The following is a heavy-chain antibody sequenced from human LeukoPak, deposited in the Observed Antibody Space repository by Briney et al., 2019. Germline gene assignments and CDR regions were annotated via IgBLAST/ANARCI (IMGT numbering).Heavy chain of an antibody. CDR2: ISSSSSYI. CDR1: GFTFSSYS. CDR3: AGIPIAAAGDFDY. D-gene: IGHD6-13*01. J-gene: IGHJ4*02. V-gene: IGHV3-21*01. Sequence: GGSLKLSCAASGFTFSSYSMNWVRQAPGKGLEWVSSISSSSSYIYYADSVKGRFTISRDNAKNSLYLQMNSLRAEDTAVYYCAGIPIAAAGDFDYWGQGTLVTVSS.